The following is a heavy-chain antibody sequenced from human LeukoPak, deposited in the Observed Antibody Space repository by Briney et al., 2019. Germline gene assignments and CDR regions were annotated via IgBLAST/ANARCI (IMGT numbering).Heavy chain of an antibody. Sequence: GASVKVSCKASGYTFTSYYMHWVRQAPGQGLEWMGIINPSGGSTSYAQKFQGRVTMTRDTSTSTVYMELSRLRSEDTAVYYCARGLPGYDISIWFDPWGQGTLVTVSS. J-gene: IGHJ5*02. CDR3: ARGLPGYDISIWFDP. CDR2: INPSGGST. V-gene: IGHV1-46*01. CDR1: GYTFTSYY. D-gene: IGHD3-9*01.